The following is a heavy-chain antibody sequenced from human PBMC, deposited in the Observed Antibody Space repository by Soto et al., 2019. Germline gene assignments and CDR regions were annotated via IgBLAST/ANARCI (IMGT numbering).Heavy chain of an antibody. J-gene: IGHJ4*02. CDR1: GFTFSSYS. CDR2: ISYDGSNK. CDR3: ARVYSSLDYGIDY. V-gene: IGHV3-30-3*01. D-gene: IGHD6-19*01. Sequence: GGSLRLSCAASGFTFSSYSMHWVRQAPGKGLDWVAVISYDGSNKYYADSVKGRFTISRDNSQNTLYLHASSLRPDDTAVYYCARVYSSLDYGIDYWGQGTLVTVSS.